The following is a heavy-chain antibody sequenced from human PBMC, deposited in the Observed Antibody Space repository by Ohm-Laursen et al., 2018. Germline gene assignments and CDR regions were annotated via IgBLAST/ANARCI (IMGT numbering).Heavy chain of an antibody. CDR3: AREEGDIVASSLGYYYYGMDV. V-gene: IGHV4-59*01. CDR2: MFYRGST. D-gene: IGHD5-12*01. CDR1: GDSISSYF. Sequence: TLSLTCTVSGDSISSYFWCWIRQPPGKGLEWIGCMFYRGSTKYNPSLKSRVTISVDTSKNQFSLKLSSVTAADTAVYYCAREEGDIVASSLGYYYYGMDVWGQGTTVTVSS. J-gene: IGHJ6*02.